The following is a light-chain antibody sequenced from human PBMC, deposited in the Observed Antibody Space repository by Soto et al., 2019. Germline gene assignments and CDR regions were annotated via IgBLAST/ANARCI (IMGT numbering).Light chain of an antibody. J-gene: IGKJ1*01. CDR1: QSVSSN. V-gene: IGKV3-15*01. CDR3: QQYNNWWT. Sequence: IVITQSPATLSVSPGERATLSCSASQSVSSNLAWYQQKSGQAPRLLIYGASMRATGIPARFSGSGSGTEFTLTISSLQSEDFAVYYCQQYNNWWTFGQGTKVEIK. CDR2: GAS.